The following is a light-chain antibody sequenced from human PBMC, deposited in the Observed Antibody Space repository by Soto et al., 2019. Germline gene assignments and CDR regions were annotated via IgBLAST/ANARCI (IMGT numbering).Light chain of an antibody. Sequence: QSALTQPASVSGSPGQSITISCTGTSSDVGGYNYVSWYQQHPGKAPKLMIYEVSNRPSGVSNRFSGSKSGNTASLTISGLQAEDEADYYCSSYTSSSTLVFGGWPQMTFL. V-gene: IGLV2-14*01. CDR1: SSDVGGYNY. J-gene: IGLJ2*01. CDR2: EVS. CDR3: SSYTSSSTLV.